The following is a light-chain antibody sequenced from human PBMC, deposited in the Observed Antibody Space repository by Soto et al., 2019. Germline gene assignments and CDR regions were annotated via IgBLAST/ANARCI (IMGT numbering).Light chain of an antibody. CDR3: QKYNSAPLT. CDR2: ATS. J-gene: IGKJ4*01. CDR1: QGIAPY. Sequence: DVQMTQSPSSLSAFVGDRVTITCRASQGIAPYLAWIQQKPGKVPKLLIYATSTLQSGVPSRFSGSGSGTDFALTITRLQPEDVATYYCQKYNSAPLTFGGGTKVEIK. V-gene: IGKV1-27*01.